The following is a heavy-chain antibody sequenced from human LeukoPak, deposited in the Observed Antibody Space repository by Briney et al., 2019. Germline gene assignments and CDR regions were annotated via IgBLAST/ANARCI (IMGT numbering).Heavy chain of an antibody. CDR3: GRGRNWFDP. Sequence: ASVKVSCKASGYTFNSYEINWVRQATGQGLEWMRWMTPYNGNTDYAQKFQGRVTMTRNTSITTAYMELSSLRSEDTAVYYCGRGRNWFDPWGQGTLVTVSS. V-gene: IGHV1-8*01. J-gene: IGHJ5*02. CDR1: GYTFNSYE. CDR2: MTPYNGNT.